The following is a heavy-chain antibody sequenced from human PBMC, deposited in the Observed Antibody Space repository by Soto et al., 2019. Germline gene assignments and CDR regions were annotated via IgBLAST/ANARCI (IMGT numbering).Heavy chain of an antibody. Sequence: EVQLVESGGGLVKPGESLRLSCAASGFAFITYNMKWVRQAPGKGLEWVSSISTSGTYVFYAGSVRCRFTIFRDDAKNSLHLQMNSLRAEDTALYYCATIGDRDGFDLWGQGTAVTVSA. CDR3: ATIGDRDGFDL. D-gene: IGHD4-17*01. V-gene: IGHV3-21*06. CDR2: ISTSGTYV. J-gene: IGHJ3*01. CDR1: GFAFITYN.